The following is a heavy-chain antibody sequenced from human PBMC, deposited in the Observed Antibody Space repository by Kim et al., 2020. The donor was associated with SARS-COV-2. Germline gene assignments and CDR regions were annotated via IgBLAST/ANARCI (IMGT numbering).Heavy chain of an antibody. Sequence: SETLSLTCAVYGGSFSGYYWSWIRQPPGKGLEWIGEINHSGSTNYNPSLKSRVTISVDTSKNQFSLKLSSVTAADTAVYYCAREYSSSWYYYYGMDVWGQGTTVTVSS. CDR2: INHSGST. V-gene: IGHV4-34*01. D-gene: IGHD6-13*01. CDR1: GGSFSGYY. CDR3: AREYSSSWYYYYGMDV. J-gene: IGHJ6*02.